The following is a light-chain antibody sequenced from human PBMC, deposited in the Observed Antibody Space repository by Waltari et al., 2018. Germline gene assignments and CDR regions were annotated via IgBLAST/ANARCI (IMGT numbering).Light chain of an antibody. V-gene: IGLV6-57*04. J-gene: IGLJ3*02. CDR3: QSYDSSNQRV. CDR1: SGSIASNF. CDR2: AGN. Sequence: FMLTQPRSVSESPGKTVTISCTRSSGSIASNFVHWYQQRPGSAPPTVIYAGNQRPSGVPARFSGPIASSSNSASLTISGLKTEDEADYYCQSYDSSNQRVFGGGTKLTV.